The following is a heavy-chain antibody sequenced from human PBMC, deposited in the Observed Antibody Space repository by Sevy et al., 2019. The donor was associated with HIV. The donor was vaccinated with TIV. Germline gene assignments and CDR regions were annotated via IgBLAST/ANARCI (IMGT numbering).Heavy chain of an antibody. V-gene: IGHV1-18*01. CDR3: SGDPGYGDYVAPFDY. D-gene: IGHD4-17*01. Sequence: ASVKVSCKASGYTFTSYGISWVRQAPGQGLEWMGWLSAYNGNTNYAQKLQGRVTMTTDTSTSTPYMELRSLRSDDTSVYYCSGDPGYGDYVAPFDYWGQGTLFTVSS. CDR1: GYTFTSYG. CDR2: LSAYNGNT. J-gene: IGHJ4*02.